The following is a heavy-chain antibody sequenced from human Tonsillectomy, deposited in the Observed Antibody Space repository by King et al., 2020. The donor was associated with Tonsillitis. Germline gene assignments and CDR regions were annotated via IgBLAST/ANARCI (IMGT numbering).Heavy chain of an antibody. CDR1: GFTFSSYA. V-gene: IGHV3-23*03. D-gene: IGHD3-22*01. CDR2: IYSGGSST. Sequence: VQLVESGGGLVQPGGSLRLSCAASGFTFSSYAMSWVRQAPGKGLEWVSVIYSGGSSTYYADSVKGRFTISRDDSKNTLYLQLNSLRAEDTAVYYCAKDHYYHSSGYSYHYWGQGTLVTVSS. J-gene: IGHJ4*02. CDR3: AKDHYYHSSGYSYHY.